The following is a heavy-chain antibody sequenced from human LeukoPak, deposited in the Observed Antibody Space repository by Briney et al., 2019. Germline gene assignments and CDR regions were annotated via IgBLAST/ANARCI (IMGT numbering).Heavy chain of an antibody. CDR3: ASSDCSGGSCYGMDV. D-gene: IGHD2-15*01. V-gene: IGHV4-59*08. J-gene: IGHJ6*02. CDR2: IYYSGST. Sequence: PSQTLSLTYTVSGGSISSYYWSWIRQPPGKGLEWIGYIYYSGSTNYNPSLKSRVTISVDTSKNQFSLKLSSVTAADTAVYYCASSDCSGGSCYGMDVWGQGTTVTVSS. CDR1: GGSISSYY.